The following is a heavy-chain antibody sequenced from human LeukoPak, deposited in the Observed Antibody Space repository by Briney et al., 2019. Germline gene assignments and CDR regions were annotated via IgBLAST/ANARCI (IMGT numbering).Heavy chain of an antibody. CDR2: ISHSGTSI. CDR1: GFTFSSYE. V-gene: IGHV3-48*03. Sequence: GGSLRLSCATSGFTFSSYEMNWVRQAPGKGLEWVSYISHSGTSIYYADSVKGRFTFSRDNAKNSLFLQMNSLRAEDTAVYYCARGQAVAGSHYGMDVWGKGTTVAVSS. J-gene: IGHJ6*04. CDR3: ARGQAVAGSHYGMDV. D-gene: IGHD6-19*01.